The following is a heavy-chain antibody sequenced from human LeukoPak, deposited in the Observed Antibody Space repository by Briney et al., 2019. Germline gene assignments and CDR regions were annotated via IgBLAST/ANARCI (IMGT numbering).Heavy chain of an antibody. CDR1: DNSITTHY. CDR2: IFTSGAT. Sequence: SETLSLTCTVSDNSITTHYWSWIRQPPGKGLEYIGYIFTSGATNSNPSLKSRVTLSLDTSKNQISLKVNSVTAADTAAYYCARTARLPDAWGQGTLVAVSS. V-gene: IGHV4-4*09. D-gene: IGHD2-15*01. J-gene: IGHJ5*02. CDR3: ARTARLPDA.